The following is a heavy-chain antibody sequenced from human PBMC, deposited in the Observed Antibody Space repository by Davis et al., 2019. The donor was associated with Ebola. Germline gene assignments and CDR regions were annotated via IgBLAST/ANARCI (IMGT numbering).Heavy chain of an antibody. Sequence: SETLSLTCTVSGGSMTDYYWSWIRQPPGKGLEWIGYIYYLGSTIYNPSLQSRVTISVDTSKNQFSLMLTSVTAADTAVYYCARLGFLGGQFDSWGQGTLVTVSS. J-gene: IGHJ4*02. CDR2: IYYLGST. CDR3: ARLGFLGGQFDS. CDR1: GGSMTDYY. D-gene: IGHD3-16*01. V-gene: IGHV4-59*08.